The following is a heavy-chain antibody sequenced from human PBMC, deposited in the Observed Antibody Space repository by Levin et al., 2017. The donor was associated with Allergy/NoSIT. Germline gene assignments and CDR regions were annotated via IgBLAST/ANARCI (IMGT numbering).Heavy chain of an antibody. Sequence: GESLKISCAASGFTFRRYWMHWVRQAPGKGLEWVSRINSEGTTTSYADSVKGRFTISRDNAKNTLYFQMNSLRAEDMAVYYCARVGFCTNGVCYYEYYFDYWGQGTLVTVSS. CDR3: ARVGFCTNGVCYYEYYFDY. V-gene: IGHV3-74*01. D-gene: IGHD2-8*01. J-gene: IGHJ4*02. CDR1: GFTFRRYW. CDR2: INSEGTTT.